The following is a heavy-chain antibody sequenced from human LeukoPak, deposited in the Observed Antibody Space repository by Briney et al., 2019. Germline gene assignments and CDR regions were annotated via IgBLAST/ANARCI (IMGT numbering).Heavy chain of an antibody. J-gene: IGHJ4*02. Sequence: GGSLRLSCAASGFTFSSYWMSWVRQVPGKGLEWVANIKQGGSEKYYVDSVKGRFTISRGNAKNSLYLQMNSLGAEDTAMYYCARADRDWGWELLVDYWGQGTLVTVSS. CDR2: IKQGGSEK. CDR1: GFTFSSYW. D-gene: IGHD1-26*01. CDR3: ARADRDWGWELLVDY. V-gene: IGHV3-7*03.